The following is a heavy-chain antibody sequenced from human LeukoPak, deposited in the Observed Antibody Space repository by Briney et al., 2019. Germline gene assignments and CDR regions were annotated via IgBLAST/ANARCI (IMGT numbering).Heavy chain of an antibody. CDR1: GGSISSYY. D-gene: IGHD3-22*01. J-gene: IGHJ4*02. Sequence: SETLSLTCTVSGGSISSYYWSWIRQPPGKGLEWIGYIYYSGTTNYSPSLKSRVTISVDTSKNQFSLKLSSVTAADTAVYYCARGPSGYYDSSGYYYAGQGPHPPHPFDYRGQGTLVTVSS. CDR3: ARGPSGYYDSSGYYYAGQGPHPPHPFDY. V-gene: IGHV4-59*01. CDR2: IYYSGTT.